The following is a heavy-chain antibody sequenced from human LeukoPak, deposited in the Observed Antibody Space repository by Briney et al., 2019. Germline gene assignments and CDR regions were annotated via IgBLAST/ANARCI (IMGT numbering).Heavy chain of an antibody. Sequence: PGGSLRLSYAASGFTFDDYAMHWVRQAPGKGLEWVSGISWNSGSIGYADSVKGRFTISRDNAKNSLYLQMNSLRAEDTAVYCCARGKAASAFDIWGQGTMVTVSS. J-gene: IGHJ3*02. D-gene: IGHD2-15*01. CDR2: ISWNSGSI. CDR3: ARGKAASAFDI. CDR1: GFTFDDYA. V-gene: IGHV3-9*01.